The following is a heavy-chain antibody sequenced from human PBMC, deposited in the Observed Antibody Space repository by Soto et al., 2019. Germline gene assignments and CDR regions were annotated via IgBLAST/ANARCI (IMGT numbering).Heavy chain of an antibody. CDR2: IYHSGST. D-gene: IGHD6-19*01. CDR1: GYSISSGYY. V-gene: IGHV4-38-2*01. J-gene: IGHJ4*02. CDR3: ARVGPLYSSGWYYFDY. Sequence: SETLSLTCAVSGYSISSGYYWGWIRQPPGKGLEWIGSIYHSGSTYYNPSLKSRVTISVDTSKNQFSLKLSSVTAADTAVYYCARVGPLYSSGWYYFDYWGQGTLVTVSS.